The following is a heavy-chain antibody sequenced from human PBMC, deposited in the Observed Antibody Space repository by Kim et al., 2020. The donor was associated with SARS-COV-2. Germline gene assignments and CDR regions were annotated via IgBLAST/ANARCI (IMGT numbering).Heavy chain of an antibody. J-gene: IGHJ5*02. CDR2: IYNSGST. CDR1: GGSISSGGYY. CDR3: ARGYCSGGTCYSGDWYSWFYP. Sequence: SETLSLTCTVSGGSISSGGYYWSWIRQHPGKGLEWIGYIYNSGSTYYNPSLKSRLTISVDTSKNQFSLKLSSVTAADTAVYHCARGYCSGGTCYSGDWYSWFYPWGQGTLVTVSS. V-gene: IGHV4-31*03. D-gene: IGHD2-15*01.